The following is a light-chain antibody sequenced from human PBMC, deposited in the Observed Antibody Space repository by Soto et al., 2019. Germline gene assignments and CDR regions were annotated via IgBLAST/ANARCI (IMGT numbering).Light chain of an antibody. CDR2: GAS. V-gene: IGKV3-15*01. Sequence: EIVMTQSPATLSVSLGERVTLSCRASQSVTANLAWYQHKPGQAPRLLVSGASTRATGVPARFSGSGSDTVFSLSISGLQSEDSAVYFCQQYKNWPFTFGQGTRLDFK. CDR3: QQYKNWPFT. J-gene: IGKJ5*01. CDR1: QSVTAN.